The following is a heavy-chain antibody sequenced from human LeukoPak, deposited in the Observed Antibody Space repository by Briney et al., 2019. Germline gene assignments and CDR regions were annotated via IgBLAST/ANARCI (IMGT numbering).Heavy chain of an antibody. CDR3: ARACGGASCYDTPDFDC. J-gene: IGHJ4*02. CDR2: ISESSNTI. D-gene: IGHD2-2*01. CDR1: GYSFTTYD. Sequence: GGSLRLSCVASGYSFTTYDMNWVRQPPGKGLEWVSHISESSNTIHYADSVKGRFTISRDNARRSLYLQMNSLRAEDTGVYYCARACGGASCYDTPDFDCWGQGTLVTVAS. V-gene: IGHV3-48*01.